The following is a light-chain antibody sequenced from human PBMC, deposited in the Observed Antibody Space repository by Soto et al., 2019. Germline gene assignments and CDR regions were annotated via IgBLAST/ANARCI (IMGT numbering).Light chain of an antibody. J-gene: IGKJ4*01. CDR1: RSISTN. Sequence: EIVMTQSPPTVSVSPGERATLSCRASRSISTNVAWYQHKPGQAPRLLIYSASTRATGIPARFSGSGSGTEFTLTISSLQSEDFAFYYCQQYNNWPPITFGGGTKVEIK. CDR2: SAS. CDR3: QQYNNWPPIT. V-gene: IGKV3-15*01.